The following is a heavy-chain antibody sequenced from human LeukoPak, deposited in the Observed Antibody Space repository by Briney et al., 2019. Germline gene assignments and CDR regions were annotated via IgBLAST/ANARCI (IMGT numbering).Heavy chain of an antibody. Sequence: PGRSLRLSCTASGFSFSSFGMHWVRQAPGKGLEWVAHISYAGGNEHYRDSVKGRFTVSRDNSKNSLYLQMNSLSAEDTALYYCAKDTYYYDTSGYYTFDYWGQGTLVTVSS. D-gene: IGHD3-22*01. CDR2: ISYAGGNE. CDR3: AKDTYYYDTSGYYTFDY. J-gene: IGHJ4*02. V-gene: IGHV3-30*18. CDR1: GFSFSSFG.